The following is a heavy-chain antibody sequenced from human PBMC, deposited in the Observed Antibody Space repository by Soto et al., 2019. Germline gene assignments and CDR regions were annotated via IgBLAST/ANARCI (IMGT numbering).Heavy chain of an antibody. CDR3: AREGLVLVPTTVNSDYYYYAMDV. J-gene: IGHJ6*02. CDR1: GASISNYY. CDR2: IFYNGST. V-gene: IGHV4-59*01. D-gene: IGHD2-2*01. Sequence: PSETLSLTCTVSGASISNYYWTWIRQSPGKGLEWIGYIFYNGSTSYKPSLKSRVTISIDTSKNQFSLKLRSMTAADTAVYYCAREGLVLVPTTVNSDYYYYAMDVWGQGTTVTVSS.